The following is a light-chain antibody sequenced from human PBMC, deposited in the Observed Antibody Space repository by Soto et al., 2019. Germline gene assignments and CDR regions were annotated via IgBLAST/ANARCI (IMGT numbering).Light chain of an antibody. CDR1: SSDVGGYNY. CDR3: SSYTSSNTVV. Sequence: QSALTQPASVSGSPGQSITISRTGTSSDVGGYNYVSWYQHHPGKAPKLMIYEVSNRPSGISNRFSGSKSGNTASLTISGLQAEDEADYSCSSYTSSNTVVFGGGTKLTVL. CDR2: EVS. J-gene: IGLJ2*01. V-gene: IGLV2-14*01.